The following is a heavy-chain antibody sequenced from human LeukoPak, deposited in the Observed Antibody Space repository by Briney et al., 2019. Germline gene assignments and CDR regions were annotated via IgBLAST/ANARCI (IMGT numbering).Heavy chain of an antibody. V-gene: IGHV1-2*02. CDR3: ARELIVVVVDDSDYYGMDV. CDR1: GYTFTGYY. Sequence: ASVKVSCKASGYTFTGYYMHWVRQAPGQGLEWMGWINPNSGGTKYAQKFQGRVTMTRDMSTSTAYMELSRLRSDDTAVYYCARELIVVVVDDSDYYGMDVWGQGTTVTVSS. CDR2: INPNSGGT. D-gene: IGHD2-15*01. J-gene: IGHJ6*02.